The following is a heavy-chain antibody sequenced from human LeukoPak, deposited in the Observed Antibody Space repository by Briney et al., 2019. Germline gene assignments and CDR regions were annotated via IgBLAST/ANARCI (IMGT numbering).Heavy chain of an antibody. J-gene: IGHJ4*02. CDR1: GGSISGYY. CDR2: IYRSGST. V-gene: IGHV4-4*07. CDR3: ARGSPGVAALTFDY. Sequence: SSETLSLTYTASGGSISGYYWSWIRQPAGKGLEWIGRIYRSGSTNYNPSLKSRVTMSVDPSKNQFSLRLSSVTAADTAVYYCARGSPGVAALTFDYWGQGTLVTVSS. D-gene: IGHD4/OR15-4a*01.